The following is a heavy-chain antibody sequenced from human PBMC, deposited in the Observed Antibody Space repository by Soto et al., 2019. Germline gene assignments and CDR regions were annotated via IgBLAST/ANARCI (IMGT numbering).Heavy chain of an antibody. D-gene: IGHD1-26*01. J-gene: IGHJ3*02. Sequence: QLQLQQSGPGLVKPSETLSLTCTVSGGSISSSSYYWGCIRQPPGKGLEWIGSIYYSGSTYYNPSLKSRVTISVDTSTTQFSLKLSSVTAADTAVYYFARLLVELLPFYAFDIWGQGTMVTVSS. V-gene: IGHV4-39*01. CDR1: GGSISSSSYY. CDR3: ARLLVELLPFYAFDI. CDR2: IYYSGST.